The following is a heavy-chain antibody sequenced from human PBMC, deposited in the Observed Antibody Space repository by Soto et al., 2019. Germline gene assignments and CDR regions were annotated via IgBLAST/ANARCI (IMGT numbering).Heavy chain of an antibody. J-gene: IGHJ6*02. D-gene: IGHD6-13*01. CDR1: GYSFSSYW. CDR2: IYPGDSDT. V-gene: IGHV5-51*01. Sequence: GECLKISCKGSGYSFSSYWINWVRQMPGKGLEWMGIIYPGDSDTRYSPSFQGQVTISADKSISTAYLQWRSLKASDTAMYYCARHHGSPGSYFGMDVWGQGTTVTVSS. CDR3: ARHHGSPGSYFGMDV.